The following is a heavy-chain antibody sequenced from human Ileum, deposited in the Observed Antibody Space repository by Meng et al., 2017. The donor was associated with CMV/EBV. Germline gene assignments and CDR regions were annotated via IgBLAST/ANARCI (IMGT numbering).Heavy chain of an antibody. CDR1: GFTFSSYA. D-gene: IGHD6-13*01. V-gene: IGHV3-30*02. Sequence: GGSLRLSCAASGFTFSSYAMSWVRQAPGKGLEWVAFVRHDGGNKYYADSVKGRFTISRDNSKNTLYLQMNSLRAEDTAVYYCAKDPYSTSWYYFDCWGQGTLVTVSS. J-gene: IGHJ4*02. CDR3: AKDPYSTSWYYFDC. CDR2: VRHDGGNK.